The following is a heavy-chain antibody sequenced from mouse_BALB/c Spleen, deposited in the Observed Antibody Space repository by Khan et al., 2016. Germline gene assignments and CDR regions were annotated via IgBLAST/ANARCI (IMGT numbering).Heavy chain of an antibody. V-gene: IGHV3-8*02. CDR2: ISYSGRT. CDR1: GDSITSGY. Sequence: EVQLQESGPSLVKPSQTLSLTCSVTGDSITSGYWNWIRKFPGNKLEYMGYISYSGRTYYNPSLKSRLSITRDTSKNQYYLQLNSVTNEATATYYCARWLYDYDWFAYWGQGTLVTVSA. CDR3: ARWLYDYDWFAY. D-gene: IGHD2-4*01. J-gene: IGHJ3*01.